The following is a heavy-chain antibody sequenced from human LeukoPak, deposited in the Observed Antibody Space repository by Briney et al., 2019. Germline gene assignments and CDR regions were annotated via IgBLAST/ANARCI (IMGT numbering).Heavy chain of an antibody. CDR1: GFTVSSNY. V-gene: IGHV3-7*03. CDR3: ARDRRGP. D-gene: IGHD3-10*01. J-gene: IGHJ5*02. Sequence: PGGSLRLSCTASGFTVSSNYMSWVRQAPGKGLEWVANIKQDGSEKYYVDSVKGRFTISRDNAKNSLYLQMNSLRAEDTAVYYCARDRRGPWGQGTLVTVSS. CDR2: IKQDGSEK.